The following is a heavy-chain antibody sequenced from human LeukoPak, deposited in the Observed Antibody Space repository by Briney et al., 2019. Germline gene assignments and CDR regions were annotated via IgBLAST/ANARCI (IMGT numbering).Heavy chain of an antibody. CDR2: INPSGGST. V-gene: IGHV1-46*01. J-gene: IGHJ4*02. CDR1: GYTFTSYY. CDR3: ARALSSYYDFWSGYYGPGPYYFDY. Sequence: GASVKVSCKASGYTFTSYYMHWVRQAPGQGLEWMGIINPSGGSTSYAQKFQGRVTMIRDMSTSTVYMELSSLRSEDTAVYYCARALSSYYDFWSGYYGPGPYYFDYWGQGTLVTVSS. D-gene: IGHD3-3*01.